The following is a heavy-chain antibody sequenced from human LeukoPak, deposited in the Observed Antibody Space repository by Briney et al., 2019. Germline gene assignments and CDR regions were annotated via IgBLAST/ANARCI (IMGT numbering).Heavy chain of an antibody. D-gene: IGHD3-22*01. CDR2: MNPNSGNT. CDR1: GYTFTSYD. J-gene: IGHJ6*02. CDR3: ARVGDSSGYYSYYYYYGMDV. Sequence: GASVKVSCKASGYTFTSYDINWVRQATGQGLEWMGWMNPNSGNTGYAQKFQGRVTMTGNTSISTAYMELSSLRSEDTAAYYCARVGDSSGYYSYYYYYGMDVWGQGTTVTVSS. V-gene: IGHV1-8*01.